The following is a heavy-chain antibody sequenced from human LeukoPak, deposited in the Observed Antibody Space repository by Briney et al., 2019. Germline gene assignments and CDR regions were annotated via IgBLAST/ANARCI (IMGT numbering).Heavy chain of an antibody. V-gene: IGHV3-23*01. CDR2: ISGSGGST. CDR3: ANRGYCSGGSCYLPVVYFQH. CDR1: GFTFSSYA. D-gene: IGHD2-15*01. J-gene: IGHJ1*01. Sequence: QSGGSLRLSCAASGFTFSSYAMSWVRQAPGKGLEWVSAISGSGGSTYYADSVKGRFTISRDNSKNTLYLQMNSLRAEDTAVYYCANRGYCSGGSCYLPVVYFQHWGQGTLVTVSS.